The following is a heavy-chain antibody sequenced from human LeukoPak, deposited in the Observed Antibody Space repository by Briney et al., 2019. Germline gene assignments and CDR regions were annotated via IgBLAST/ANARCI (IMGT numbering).Heavy chain of an antibody. V-gene: IGHV4-31*03. Sequence: SETLSLTCTVSGGSISSGGYYWSWIRQHPGKGLEWIGYIYYSGSTYYNPSLKSRVTISVDTSKNQFSLKLSSVTAADTAVYYCAREGRADYGDKWSWGQGTLVTVSS. CDR2: IYYSGST. CDR1: GGSISSGGYY. J-gene: IGHJ4*02. CDR3: AREGRADYGDKWS. D-gene: IGHD4-17*01.